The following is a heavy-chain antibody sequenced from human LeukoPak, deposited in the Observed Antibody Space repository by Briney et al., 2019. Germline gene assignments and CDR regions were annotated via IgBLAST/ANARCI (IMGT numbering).Heavy chain of an antibody. V-gene: IGHV4-61*05. J-gene: IGHJ3*02. Sequence: PETLSLTCTVSGGSISSITYYWSWIRQSPGKGLEWIAEISQYGDSNYNMSLKSRVTISLDKSKNQVSLKLNSVTAADTAVYYCARALGAFDIWGQGTMVTVSS. CDR2: ISQYGDS. CDR1: GGSISSITYY. CDR3: ARALGAFDI.